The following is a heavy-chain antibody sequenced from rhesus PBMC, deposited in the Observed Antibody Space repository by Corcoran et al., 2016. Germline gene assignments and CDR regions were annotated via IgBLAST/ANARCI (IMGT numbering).Heavy chain of an antibody. CDR1: GGSFSSYW. D-gene: IGHD3-28*01. J-gene: IGHJ4*01. CDR2: LNGTSGST. V-gene: IGHV4-80*01. CDR3: ARFKEVITNSNDY. Sequence: QVQLQESGPGLVKPSETLSLTCAVSGGSFSSYWWSWIRQPPGKGLEWIGELNGTSGSTNYNPSHKSRVTISKDAAKNQVSLKLSFVTAADTAVYYCARFKEVITNSNDYWGQGVLVTVSS.